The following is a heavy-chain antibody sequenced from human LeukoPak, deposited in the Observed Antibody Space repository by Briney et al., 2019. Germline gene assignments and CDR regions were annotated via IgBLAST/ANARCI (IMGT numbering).Heavy chain of an antibody. CDR3: AKDTSVSADYYFDY. CDR2: ISTDGNDK. Sequence: GGSLRLSCAASGFTFSGYAMHWVRQAPGKGLEWLTVISTDGNDKHYADSVKGRFTVSRDNSKNTLFLQMNNPRTEDTAVYYCAKDTSVSADYYFDYWGQGTLVTVSS. J-gene: IGHJ4*02. D-gene: IGHD3-16*01. CDR1: GFTFSGYA. V-gene: IGHV3-30*04.